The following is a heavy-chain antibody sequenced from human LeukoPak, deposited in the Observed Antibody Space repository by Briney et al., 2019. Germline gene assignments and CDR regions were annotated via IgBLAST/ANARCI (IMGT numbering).Heavy chain of an antibody. Sequence: RTGGSLRLSCAASGFTFDDYGMSWVRHAPGKGLEWVSGINWNGGSTGYADSVKGRFTISRDNAKNSLHLQMNSLRAEDTALYYCARLSHSSSWYYAFDIWGQGTMVTVSS. CDR2: INWNGGST. V-gene: IGHV3-20*04. CDR1: GFTFDDYG. CDR3: ARLSHSSSWYYAFDI. J-gene: IGHJ3*02. D-gene: IGHD6-13*01.